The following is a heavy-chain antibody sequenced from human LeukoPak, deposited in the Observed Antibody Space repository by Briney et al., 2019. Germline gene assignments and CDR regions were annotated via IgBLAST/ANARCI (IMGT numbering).Heavy chain of an antibody. V-gene: IGHV2-70*01. CDR1: RFSLSTSGMC. J-gene: IGHJ3*02. CDR2: IDWDDDK. D-gene: IGHD6-19*01. Sequence: GSGPTLVNPTQTLTLTCTFSRFSLSTSGMCVSWIRQTPGKALEWLALIDWDDDKYYSTSLKTRLTISKDTSKNQVVLTMTNMDPVDTATYFCARIHGSGWYFDAFDIWGQGTMVTVSS. CDR3: ARIHGSGWYFDAFDI.